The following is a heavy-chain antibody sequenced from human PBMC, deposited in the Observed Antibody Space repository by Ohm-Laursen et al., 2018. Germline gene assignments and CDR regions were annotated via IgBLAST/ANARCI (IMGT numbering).Heavy chain of an antibody. CDR1: GFTFSSYW. CDR3: ARDTAAGLFYY. V-gene: IGHV3-74*01. J-gene: IGHJ4*02. CDR2: INSDGSST. Sequence: SPRLSCTASGFTFSSYWMHWVRQAPGKGLVWVSRINSDGSSTSYADSVKGRFTISRDNAKNTLYLQMNSLRAEDTAVYYCARDTAAGLFYYWGQGTLVTVSS. D-gene: IGHD6-13*01.